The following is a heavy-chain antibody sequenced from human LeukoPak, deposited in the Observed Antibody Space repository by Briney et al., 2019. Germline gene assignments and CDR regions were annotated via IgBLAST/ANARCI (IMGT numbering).Heavy chain of an antibody. V-gene: IGHV5-51*01. D-gene: IGHD3-22*01. Sequence: GESLKISCKASGYSFASYWIGWVRQLPGKGLEWMGIIYPGDSDTRYSPSFDGQVTISAEKSISTAYLQWSSLKTSDTAMYYCARRPSSGYYGSHFDYWGQGTLVTVSS. CDR1: GYSFASYW. CDR2: IYPGDSDT. CDR3: ARRPSSGYYGSHFDY. J-gene: IGHJ4*02.